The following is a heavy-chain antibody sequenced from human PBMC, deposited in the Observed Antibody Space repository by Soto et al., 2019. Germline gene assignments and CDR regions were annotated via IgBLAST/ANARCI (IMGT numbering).Heavy chain of an antibody. D-gene: IGHD6-25*01. CDR3: ARELYSSVRFDP. J-gene: IGHJ5*02. Sequence: ASVKVSCKASGYTFTSYAMHWVRQAPGQRLEWMGWINAGNGNTKYSQKFQGRVTITRDTSASTAYMELSSLRSEDTAVYYCARELYSSVRFDPWGQGTLVTVSS. CDR2: INAGNGNT. CDR1: GYTFTSYA. V-gene: IGHV1-3*01.